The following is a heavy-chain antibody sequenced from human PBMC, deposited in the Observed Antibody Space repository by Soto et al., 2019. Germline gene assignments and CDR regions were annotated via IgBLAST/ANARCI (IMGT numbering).Heavy chain of an antibody. Sequence: GGSLRLSCAASGFTFSSYGMHWVRQAPGKGLEWVAVISYDGSNKYYADSVKGRFTISRDNSKNTLYLQMNSLRAEDTAVYYCAKEDYQDYYDSIGSSPYVFDFWGQGTMVTVSS. CDR3: AKEDYQDYYDSIGSSPYVFDF. CDR1: GFTFSSYG. D-gene: IGHD3-22*01. V-gene: IGHV3-30*18. J-gene: IGHJ3*01. CDR2: ISYDGSNK.